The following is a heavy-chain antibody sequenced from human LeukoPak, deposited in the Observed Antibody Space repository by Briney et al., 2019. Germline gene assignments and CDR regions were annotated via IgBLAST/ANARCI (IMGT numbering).Heavy chain of an antibody. CDR1: GYTFTSYA. D-gene: IGHD2-15*01. CDR2: INTNTGNP. J-gene: IGHJ4*02. V-gene: IGHV7-4-1*02. Sequence: GASVKLSCKASGYTFTSYAMKWVRQAPGHGLEWMGWINTNTGNPTYAQGFTARIVFSLDPSVSPAYLQISSLKAEDTAVYYCTRDRGILSPVWGEGTLVTVSS. CDR3: TRDRGILSPV.